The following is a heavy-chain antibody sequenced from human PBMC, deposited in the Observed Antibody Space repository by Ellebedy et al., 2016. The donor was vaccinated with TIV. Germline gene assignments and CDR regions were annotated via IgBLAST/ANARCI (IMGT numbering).Heavy chain of an antibody. CDR3: ARDRRWTTVTTALYYFDY. Sequence: AASVKVSCKASGYIFANYGVSWVRQAPGQGLEWMGGISGYHGNTHYAQRFQGRVTMITDTSTNTAYMELRSLRSDDTAVYFCARDRRWTTVTTALYYFDYWGQGTLVTVSS. CDR1: GYIFANYG. V-gene: IGHV1-18*04. J-gene: IGHJ4*02. D-gene: IGHD4-17*01. CDR2: ISGYHGNT.